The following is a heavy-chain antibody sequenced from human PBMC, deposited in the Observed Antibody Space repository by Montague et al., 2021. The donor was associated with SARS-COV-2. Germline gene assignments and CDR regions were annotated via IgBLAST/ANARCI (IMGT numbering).Heavy chain of an antibody. D-gene: IGHD4-23*01. CDR3: VRDHPYGGPRGAYDI. V-gene: IGHV4-59*01. CDR2: IYDGGAV. J-gene: IGHJ3*02. Sequence: SETLSLTCTVSGGSITGYYWSWLRRSPGKGLEWIAYIYDGGAVHYNPSLGSRVTISTDTSKNQLSLKVNSVTAADTAAYYCVRDHPYGGPRGAYDIWGQGTVVTVSS. CDR1: GGSITGYY.